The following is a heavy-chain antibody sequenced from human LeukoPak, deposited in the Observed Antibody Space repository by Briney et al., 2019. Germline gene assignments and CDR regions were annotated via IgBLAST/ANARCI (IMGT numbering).Heavy chain of an antibody. CDR1: ADSFSGYS. D-gene: IGHD1-26*01. J-gene: IGHJ6*03. CDR2: INRVGRT. V-gene: IGHV4-34*01. Sequence: SETLSLTCAVYADSFSGYSWRWIRQPPGKGLEWIWEINRVGRTIYSPTLKGRLTMSVDTSKNQFSLKLTSVTAADTAIYYCARTYEIMGASAFYHYFYYMDIWAKGTPVSISS. CDR3: ARTYEIMGASAFYHYFYYMDI.